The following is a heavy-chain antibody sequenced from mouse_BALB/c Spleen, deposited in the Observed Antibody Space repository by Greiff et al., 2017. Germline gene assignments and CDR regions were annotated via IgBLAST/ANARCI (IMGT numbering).Heavy chain of an antibody. CDR3: ERNDSNYCYFDV. D-gene: IGHD2-5*01. Sequence: QVQLQQSGAELVKPGASVKLSCKASGYTFTSYWMHWVKQRPGQGLEWIGEINPSNGRTNYNEKFKSKATLTVDKSSSTAYMQLSSLTSEDSAVYYCERNDSNYCYFDVWGAGTTVTVSS. V-gene: IGHV1S81*02. CDR2: INPSNGRT. CDR1: GYTFTSYW. J-gene: IGHJ1*01.